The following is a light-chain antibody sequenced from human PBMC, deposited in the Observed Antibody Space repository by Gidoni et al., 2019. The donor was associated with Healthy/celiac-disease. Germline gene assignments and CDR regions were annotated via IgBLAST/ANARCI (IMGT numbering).Light chain of an antibody. CDR2: AAS. CDR1: QGISSY. V-gene: IGKV1-9*01. J-gene: IGKJ5*01. CDR3: QQLNSYPQIT. Sequence: IQLTQSPSSLSASVGDRVTITRRASQGISSYLVWYQQKPGKAPKLLIYAASTLQSGVPSRFSGSGSGTDFTLTISSLPPEDFATYYCQQLNSYPQITFGQGTRLEIK.